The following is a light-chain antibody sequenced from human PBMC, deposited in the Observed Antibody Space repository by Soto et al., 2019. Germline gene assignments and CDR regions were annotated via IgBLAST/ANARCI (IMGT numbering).Light chain of an antibody. J-gene: IGKJ5*01. Sequence: EIVLTQSPATLSLSPGERATLSCRASQSVSSYLGWYQQKPGQAPRLLIYDASNRATGIPARFSGSGSGTDFTLTIISLEPEDFAVYYCQQRSNWPPITFGQGTRLEIK. CDR1: QSVSSY. CDR3: QQRSNWPPIT. V-gene: IGKV3-11*01. CDR2: DAS.